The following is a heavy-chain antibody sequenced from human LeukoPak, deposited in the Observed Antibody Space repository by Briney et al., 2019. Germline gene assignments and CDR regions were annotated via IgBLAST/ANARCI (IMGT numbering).Heavy chain of an antibody. CDR2: IYYSGST. V-gene: IGHV4-59*13. J-gene: IGHJ4*02. CDR1: GGSFSSYY. Sequence: SETLSLTCAVYGGSFSSYYWSWIRQPPGKGLEWIGYIYYSGSTNYNPSLKSRVTISVDTSKNQFSLKLSSVTAADTAVYYCARGQWFGEGSFYYFDLWGQGTLVTVSS. D-gene: IGHD3-10*01. CDR3: ARGQWFGEGSFYYFDL.